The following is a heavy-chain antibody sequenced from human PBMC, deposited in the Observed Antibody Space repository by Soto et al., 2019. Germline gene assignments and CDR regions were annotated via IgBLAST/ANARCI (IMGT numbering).Heavy chain of an antibody. V-gene: IGHV2-5*02. D-gene: IGHD3-10*01. CDR3: ATQGSGTYYNPLYNWFDP. CDR1: GFSLSTSGVG. J-gene: IGHJ5*02. CDR2: IYWGDDK. Sequence: QITLKESGPTLVKPTQTLTLTCTFSGFSLSTSGVGVGWIRQPPGKALEWLALIYWGDDKRYSPSLKSRLTITKDTSKNQVVLTMTNIDPVDTATYYCATQGSGTYYNPLYNWFDPWGQGTLVTVSS.